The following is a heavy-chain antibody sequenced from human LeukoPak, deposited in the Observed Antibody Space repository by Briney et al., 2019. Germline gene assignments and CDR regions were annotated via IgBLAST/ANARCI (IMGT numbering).Heavy chain of an antibody. CDR2: ISSDGTTT. V-gene: IGHV3-74*01. CDR1: GFIFSTYW. Sequence: GGSLRLSCAASGFIFSTYWMHWVRQAPGKGLVWVSRISSDGTTTTYADSVKGRFTISRDSAQNTLYLQMNSLRAEDTAVYYCARGPLLWGQGTLVTVSS. J-gene: IGHJ4*02. CDR3: ARGPLL.